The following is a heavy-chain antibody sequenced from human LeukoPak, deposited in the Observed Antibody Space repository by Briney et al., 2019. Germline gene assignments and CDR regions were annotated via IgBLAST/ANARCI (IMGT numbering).Heavy chain of an antibody. J-gene: IGHJ3*02. Sequence: SETLSLTCTVSGGSISSSSYYWGWIRQPPGKGLEWSGSIYYSGSTYYNPSLKSRVTISVDTSKNQFSLKLSAVTAADTAVYYCAGESGSYRPRAFYIWGQGTMVTVSS. CDR1: GGSISSSSYY. CDR3: AGESGSYRPRAFYI. D-gene: IGHD1-26*01. V-gene: IGHV4-39*02. CDR2: IYYSGST.